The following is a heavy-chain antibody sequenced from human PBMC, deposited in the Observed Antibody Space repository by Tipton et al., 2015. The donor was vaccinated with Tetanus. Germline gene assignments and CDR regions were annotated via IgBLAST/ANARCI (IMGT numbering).Heavy chain of an antibody. CDR2: ISGSGGST. D-gene: IGHD6-13*01. Sequence: SLRLSCAASGFTFSNYPMSWVRQAPGEGLDWVSAISGSGGSTYYADSVRGRFTISRDNSKSILYLQMNSLRAEDTAMYYCAKDHLPAAGTNWFDPRGQGTLVTVSS. CDR3: AKDHLPAAGTNWFDP. V-gene: IGHV3-23*01. J-gene: IGHJ5*02. CDR1: GFTFSNYP.